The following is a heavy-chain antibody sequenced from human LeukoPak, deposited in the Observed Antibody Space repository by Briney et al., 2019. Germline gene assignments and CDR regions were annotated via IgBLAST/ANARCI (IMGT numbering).Heavy chain of an antibody. J-gene: IGHJ4*02. Sequence: SESLSLTCTVSGGSISSYYWSWIRPPPGKGLEWIGYIYYSGSTNYNPSLKSRVTISVDTSKNQFSLKLSSVTAADTAVYYCARLAVTHSDYWGQGTLVTVSS. CDR3: ARLAVTHSDY. D-gene: IGHD4-17*01. CDR2: IYYSGST. V-gene: IGHV4-59*08. CDR1: GGSISSYY.